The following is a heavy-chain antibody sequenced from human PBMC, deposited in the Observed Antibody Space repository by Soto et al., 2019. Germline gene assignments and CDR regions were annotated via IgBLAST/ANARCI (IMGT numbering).Heavy chain of an antibody. V-gene: IGHV3-74*01. D-gene: IGHD6-13*01. J-gene: IGHJ4*02. CDR3: ARAGGSSSWFRFFDY. CDR1: GFTFRSSW. Sequence: GGSLRLSCAASGFTFRSSWMHWVRQVPGKGLVWVSRINSDGSGTNYADLVKGRFTISRDNARKTLYRQMNSLTAEDTAVYYCARAGGSSSWFRFFDYWGQGTLVTVSS. CDR2: INSDGSGT.